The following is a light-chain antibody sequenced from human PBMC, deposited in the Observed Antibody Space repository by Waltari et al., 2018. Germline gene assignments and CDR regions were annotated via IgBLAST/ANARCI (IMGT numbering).Light chain of an antibody. J-gene: IGLJ3*02. CDR3: CSYAGADSLL. CDR1: NNDVGAYQY. V-gene: IGLV2-8*01. CDR2: DVT. Sequence: QSALTQPPSASGSLGQSVTISCTGTNNDVGAYQYVSWYQQYPGKAPKLLIYDVTKSPSRVSGRFSGSKSGRTASLTVSGLQPEDEAIYSCCSYAGADSLLFGGGTKLTVL.